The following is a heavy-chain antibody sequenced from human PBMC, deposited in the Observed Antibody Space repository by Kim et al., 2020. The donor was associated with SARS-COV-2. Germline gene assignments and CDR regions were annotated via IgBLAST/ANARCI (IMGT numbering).Heavy chain of an antibody. V-gene: IGHV3-11*03. Sequence: GGSLRLSCAASGFDFSDSYMAWIRQAPGKGLDYISYIRSDGTYTNYADSVKGRFTISRDNAIKSLSLQMNNLRADDTAVYYCARGIAVAGMVRYVDFWGRGTLVTVSS. D-gene: IGHD6-19*01. CDR1: GFDFSDSY. CDR2: IRSDGTYT. J-gene: IGHJ4*02. CDR3: ARGIAVAGMVRYVDF.